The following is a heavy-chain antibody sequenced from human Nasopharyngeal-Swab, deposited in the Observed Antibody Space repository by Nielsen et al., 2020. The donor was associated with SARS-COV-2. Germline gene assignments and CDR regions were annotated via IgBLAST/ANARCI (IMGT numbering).Heavy chain of an antibody. J-gene: IGHJ4*02. D-gene: IGHD6-19*01. V-gene: IGHV3-49*03. Sequence: GESLKISCTASSFTFGDYAMSWFRQAPGKGLEWVGFIRSTAYSGTTAYAASVKDRFTISRDNSKSIAYLQMNSLKTEDSGVYYCARDPRHYSSGWYVDYWGQGTLVTVSS. CDR3: ARDPRHYSSGWYVDY. CDR2: IRSTAYSGTT. CDR1: SFTFGDYA.